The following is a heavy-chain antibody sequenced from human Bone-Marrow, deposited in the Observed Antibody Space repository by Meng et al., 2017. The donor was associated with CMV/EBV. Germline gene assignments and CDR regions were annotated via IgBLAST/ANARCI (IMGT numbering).Heavy chain of an antibody. J-gene: IGHJ3*02. CDR1: GFTFSSYG. V-gene: IGHV3-30*02. D-gene: IGHD2-2*01. Sequence: GESLKISCAASGFTFSSYGMHWVRQAPGKGLEWVAFIRCDGSNKYYADSVKGRFTISRDNSKNTLYLQMNCLRAENTAVYYCAKGDIVVVPAALIERAFDIWGQGTMVTVSS. CDR3: AKGDIVVVPAALIERAFDI. CDR2: IRCDGSNK.